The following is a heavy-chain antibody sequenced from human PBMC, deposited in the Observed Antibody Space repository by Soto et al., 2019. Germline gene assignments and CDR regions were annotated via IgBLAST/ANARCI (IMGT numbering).Heavy chain of an antibody. CDR1: GGSFSGYY. Sequence: QVQLQPWGAGLLKPSETLSLTCALYGGSFSGYYWSWIRQPPGKGLERIGEINHRGSTNYNPSLKRRVTISVDTSKNHFSLKLSSVTAADTAVYYCARGEQLGQTNWFDPWGQGTLVTVSS. J-gene: IGHJ5*02. V-gene: IGHV4-34*01. CDR2: INHRGST. CDR3: ARGEQLGQTNWFDP. D-gene: IGHD6-13*01.